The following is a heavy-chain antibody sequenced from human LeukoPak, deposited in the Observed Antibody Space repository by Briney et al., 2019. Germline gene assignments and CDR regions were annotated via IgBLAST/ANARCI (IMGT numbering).Heavy chain of an antibody. Sequence: GGSLRLSCAASGFTFDDYGMSWVRQAPGKGLEWVSGINWNGGSTGYADSVKGRFTISRDNAKNSLYLQMNSLRAEDTALYYCARSRQVSEDYYNYYYMDVWGKGTTVTVSS. CDR3: ARSRQVSEDYYNYYYMDV. CDR1: GFTFDDYG. J-gene: IGHJ6*03. CDR2: INWNGGST. D-gene: IGHD3-10*01. V-gene: IGHV3-20*04.